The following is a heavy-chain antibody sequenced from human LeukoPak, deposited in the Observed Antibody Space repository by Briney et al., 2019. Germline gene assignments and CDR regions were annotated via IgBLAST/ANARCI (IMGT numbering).Heavy chain of an antibody. V-gene: IGHV3-23*01. Sequence: GGSPRLSCAASGFTFNSFAMSWVRQAPGKGLEWVSGISGSGATTYYAASVKGRFTISRDNSKNTLYLQMNSLRAEDSAIYYCAKGMGTTTRYYFDYWGQGTLVTVSS. CDR1: GFTFNSFA. CDR3: AKGMGTTTRYYFDY. D-gene: IGHD1-26*01. CDR2: ISGSGATT. J-gene: IGHJ4*02.